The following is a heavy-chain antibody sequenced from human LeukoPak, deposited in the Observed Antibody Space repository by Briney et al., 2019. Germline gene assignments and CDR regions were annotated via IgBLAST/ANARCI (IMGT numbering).Heavy chain of an antibody. CDR1: GFTFSSYA. J-gene: IGHJ3*02. V-gene: IGHV3-23*01. Sequence: GGSLRLSCAASGFTFSSYAMSWVRQAPGKGLEWVSAISGSGGSTYYADCVKGRFTISRDNSKNTLYLQMNSLRAEDTAVYYCAKEDYYDSSGYYYVYAFDIWGQGTMVTVSS. D-gene: IGHD3-22*01. CDR2: ISGSGGST. CDR3: AKEDYYDSSGYYYVYAFDI.